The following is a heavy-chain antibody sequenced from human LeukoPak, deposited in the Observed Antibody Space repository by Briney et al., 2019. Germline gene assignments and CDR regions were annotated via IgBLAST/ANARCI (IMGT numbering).Heavy chain of an antibody. CDR2: IYADGST. D-gene: IGHD4-23*01. V-gene: IGHV3-66*01. CDR3: ARDLTYGGKRGYYFDY. J-gene: IGHJ4*02. Sequence: PGGSLRLSCASSTFTVSDKYMSWVRQAPGKGLEWVSIIYADGSTYYADSVKGRFTMSRDNSKNTVYLQMNSLRAEDTAVYYCARDLTYGGKRGYYFDYWGQGTLVTVSS. CDR1: TFTVSDKY.